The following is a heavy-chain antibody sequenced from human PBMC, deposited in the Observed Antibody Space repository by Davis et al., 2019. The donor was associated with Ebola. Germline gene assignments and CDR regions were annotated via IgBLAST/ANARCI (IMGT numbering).Heavy chain of an antibody. V-gene: IGHV3-15*07. CDR2: IKSKTDGGTT. D-gene: IGHD2-2*03. CDR3: TTLDIVVVPAAITRAYYYYYGMDV. J-gene: IGHJ6*02. Sequence: GESLKISCAASGFTFSSYSMNWVRQAPGKGLEWVGRIKSKTDGGTTDYAAPVKGRFTISRDDSKNTLYLQMNSLKTEDTAVYYCTTLDIVVVPAAITRAYYYYYGMDVWGQGTTVTVSS. CDR1: GFTFSSYS.